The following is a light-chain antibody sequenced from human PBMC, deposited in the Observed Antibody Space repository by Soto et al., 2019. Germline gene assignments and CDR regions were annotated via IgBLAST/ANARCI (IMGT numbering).Light chain of an antibody. J-gene: IGLJ1*01. CDR2: DVS. CDR3: SSYTSSSTYV. Sequence: QSVLTQPASVSGSPGQSITISCTGTSSDVGGYNYVSWYQQHPGKAPKLMIYDVSNRPSVVSNRCSGSKSGNTASLTISGLQDEDEADYYCSSYTSSSTYVFGTGTKLTV. V-gene: IGLV2-14*01. CDR1: SSDVGGYNY.